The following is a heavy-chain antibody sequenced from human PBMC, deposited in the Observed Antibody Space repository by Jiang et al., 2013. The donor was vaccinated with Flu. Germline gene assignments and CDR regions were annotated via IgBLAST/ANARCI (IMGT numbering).Heavy chain of an antibody. D-gene: IGHD4/OR15-4a*01. V-gene: IGHV3-33*01. J-gene: IGHJ4*02. Sequence: QLLESGGGVVQPGRSLRLSCAASGFTFSSYGMHWVRQAPGKGLEWVAVIWYDGSNKYYADSVKGRFTISRDNSKNTLYLQMNSLRAEDTAVYYCARARQGYGEPFDYWGQGTLVTVSS. CDR2: IWYDGSNK. CDR1: GFTFSSYG. CDR3: ARARQGYGEPFDY.